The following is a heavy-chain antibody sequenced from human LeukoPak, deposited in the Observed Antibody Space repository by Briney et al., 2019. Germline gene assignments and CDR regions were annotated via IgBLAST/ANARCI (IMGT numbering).Heavy chain of an antibody. CDR3: AREVGETYYYDSSGYYYDY. CDR1: GFTFSSYW. D-gene: IGHD3-22*01. V-gene: IGHV3-74*01. Sequence: GGSLRLSCAASGFTFSSYWMHWVRQAPGKGLVWVSRINSDGSSTSYADSVKGRFTISRDDAKNTLYLQMNSLRAEDTAVYYCAREVGETYYYDSSGYYYDYWGQGTLVTVSS. J-gene: IGHJ4*02. CDR2: INSDGSST.